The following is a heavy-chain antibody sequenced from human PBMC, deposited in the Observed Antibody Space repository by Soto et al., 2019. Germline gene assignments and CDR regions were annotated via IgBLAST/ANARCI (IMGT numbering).Heavy chain of an antibody. Sequence: GESLKISCAGSGFTFSSYGMHWVRQAPGKGLEWVAVIWYDGSNKYYADSVKGRFTISRDNSKNTLYLQMNSLRAEDTAVYYCARDLEYDFWSGYYTGGPFDPWGQGTLVTVSS. J-gene: IGHJ5*02. V-gene: IGHV3-33*01. CDR3: ARDLEYDFWSGYYTGGPFDP. D-gene: IGHD3-3*01. CDR2: IWYDGSNK. CDR1: GFTFSSYG.